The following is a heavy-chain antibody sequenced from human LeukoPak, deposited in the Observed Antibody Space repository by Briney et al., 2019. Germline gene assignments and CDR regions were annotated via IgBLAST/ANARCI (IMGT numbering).Heavy chain of an antibody. CDR2: IYHSGST. CDR1: GGSISSSNW. CDR3: VSMIVPGYFDY. J-gene: IGHJ4*02. Sequence: PSGALSLTCAVSGGSISSSNWWSWVRQPPGKGLEWIGEIYHSGSTNYNPSLKSRVTISVDTSNHQFSLKLSSVTAADTAVYYCVSMIVPGYFDYWGQGTLVTVSS. V-gene: IGHV4-4*02. D-gene: IGHD3-22*01.